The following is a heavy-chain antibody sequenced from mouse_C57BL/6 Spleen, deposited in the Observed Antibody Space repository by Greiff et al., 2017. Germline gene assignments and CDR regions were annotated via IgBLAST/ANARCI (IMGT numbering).Heavy chain of an antibody. CDR3: ARWMFWRYFDV. V-gene: IGHV1-64*01. CDR1: GYTFTSYD. CDR2: IHPNSGST. J-gene: IGHJ1*03. Sequence: QVQLQQSGPELVKPGASVKLSCKASGYTFTSYDINWVKQRPGQGLEWIGMIHPNSGSTNYNEKFKSKATLTVDKSSSTAYMQLSSLTSEDSAVYYCARWMFWRYFDVWGTGTTVTVSS.